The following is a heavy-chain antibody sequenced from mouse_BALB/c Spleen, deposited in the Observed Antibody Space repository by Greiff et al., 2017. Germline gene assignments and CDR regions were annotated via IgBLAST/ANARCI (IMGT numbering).Heavy chain of an antibody. CDR2: IWAGGST. CDR3: AREKYGNYEGYYFDY. V-gene: IGHV2-9*02. CDR1: GFSLTSYG. J-gene: IGHJ2*01. D-gene: IGHD2-10*02. Sequence: VKLVESGPGLVAPSQSLSITCTVSGFSLTSYGVHWVRQPPGKGLEWLGVIWAGGSTNYNSALMSRLSISKDNSKSQVFLKMNSLQTDDTAMYYCAREKYGNYEGYYFDYWGQGTTLTVSS.